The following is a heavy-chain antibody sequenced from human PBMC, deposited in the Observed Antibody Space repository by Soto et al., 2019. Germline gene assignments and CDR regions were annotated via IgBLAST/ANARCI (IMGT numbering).Heavy chain of an antibody. CDR2: ISGSGGST. CDR1: GVTLSRYG. D-gene: IGHD3-16*02. V-gene: IGHV3-23*01. J-gene: IGHJ4*02. Sequence: GGSLRDSFGASGVTLSRYGLSLGRQAPGKGLEWVSAISGSGGSTYYADSVKGRFTISRDNSKNTLYLQMNSLRAEDTAVYYCAKAGGFGGVIVYFAYWGQGTLVTGSS. CDR3: AKAGGFGGVIVYFAY.